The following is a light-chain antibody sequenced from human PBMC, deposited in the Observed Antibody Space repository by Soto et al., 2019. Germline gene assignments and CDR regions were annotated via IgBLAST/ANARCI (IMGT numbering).Light chain of an antibody. J-gene: IGKJ5*01. CDR2: DAS. CDR3: QQRSNWPIT. V-gene: IGKV3-11*01. CDR1: QSVSSY. Sequence: EIVFTQSPATLSFSPWDRSTLSFMASQSVSSYLAWYQQKPGQAPRLLIYDASNRATGIPARFSGSGSGTDFTLTISSLEPEDFAVYYCQQRSNWPITIGQGTRLEI.